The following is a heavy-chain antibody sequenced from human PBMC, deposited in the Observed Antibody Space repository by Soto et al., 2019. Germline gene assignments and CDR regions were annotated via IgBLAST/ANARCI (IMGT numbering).Heavy chain of an antibody. V-gene: IGHV4-59*01. Sequence: SETLSRTCTVSGGSISSYYWSWIRQPPGKGLEWIGYIYYSGSTNYNPSLKSRVTISVDTSKNQFSLKLSSVTAADTAVYYCARIGRNYDFWSGPLGYYGMDVWGQGTTVTVSS. CDR2: IYYSGST. CDR1: GGSISSYY. D-gene: IGHD3-3*01. J-gene: IGHJ6*02. CDR3: ARIGRNYDFWSGPLGYYGMDV.